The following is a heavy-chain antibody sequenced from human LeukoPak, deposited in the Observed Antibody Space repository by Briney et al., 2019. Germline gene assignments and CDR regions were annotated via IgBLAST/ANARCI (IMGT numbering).Heavy chain of an antibody. J-gene: IGHJ5*02. D-gene: IGHD4-11*01. V-gene: IGHV4-61*02. Sequence: SQTPSLACTVSGGSISSGSYYWSWIRQPAGKGLVWIGRIYTSGSTNYNPSLKSRVTISVDTSKNQFSLKLSSVTAADTAVYYCARDYSNFGWFDPWGQGTLVTVSS. CDR1: GGSISSGSYY. CDR2: IYTSGST. CDR3: ARDYSNFGWFDP.